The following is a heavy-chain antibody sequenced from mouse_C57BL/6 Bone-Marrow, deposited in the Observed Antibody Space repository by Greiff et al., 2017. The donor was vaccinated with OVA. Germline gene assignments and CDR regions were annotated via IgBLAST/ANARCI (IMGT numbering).Heavy chain of an antibody. V-gene: IGHV2-9-1*01. D-gene: IGHD2-3*01. CDR3: ARIYDGYYRYYAMDY. J-gene: IGHJ4*01. CDR2: IWTGGGT. Sequence: VQLQESGPGLVAPSQSLSITCTVSGFSLTSYAISWVRQPPGKGLEWLGVIWTGGGTNYNSALKSRLSISKDNSKSQVFLKMNSLQTDDTARYYCARIYDGYYRYYAMDYWGQGTSVTVSS. CDR1: GFSLTSYA.